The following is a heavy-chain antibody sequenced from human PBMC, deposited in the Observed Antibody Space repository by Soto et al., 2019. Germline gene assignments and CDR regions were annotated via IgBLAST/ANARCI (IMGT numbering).Heavy chain of an antibody. CDR3: ARTEGRSTRGDY. CDR2: ISTYNGDT. D-gene: IGHD2-8*01. CDR1: RYSFTTDR. J-gene: IGHJ4*02. V-gene: IGHV1-18*01. Sequence: QVQLVQSGAEVKKPGASVRVSCKASRYSFTTDRVTWGRQAPGQGLEGMGWISTYNGDTRVAQQHQGRVTLTTDTPTNAAHMELRSLRSDATAIYYCARTEGRSTRGDYWGQGTLVTVSS.